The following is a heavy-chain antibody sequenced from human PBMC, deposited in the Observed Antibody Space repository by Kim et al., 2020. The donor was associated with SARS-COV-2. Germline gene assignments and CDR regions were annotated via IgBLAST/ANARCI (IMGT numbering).Heavy chain of an antibody. D-gene: IGHD6-13*01. Sequence: GGSLRLSCAASGFTFSSYEMNWVRQAPGKGLEWVSYISSSGSTIYYADSVKGRFTISRDNAKNSLYLQMNSLRAEDTAVYYCARSYSSSWYWVDYWGQGTLVTVSS. CDR2: ISSSGSTI. V-gene: IGHV3-48*03. CDR3: ARSYSSSWYWVDY. J-gene: IGHJ4*02. CDR1: GFTFSSYE.